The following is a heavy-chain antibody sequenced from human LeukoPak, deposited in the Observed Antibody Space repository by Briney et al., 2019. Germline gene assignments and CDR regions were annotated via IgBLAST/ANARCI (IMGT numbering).Heavy chain of an antibody. CDR1: GGSFSGYY. Sequence: SETLSLTCAVYGGSFSGYYWSWIRQPPGKGLEWIGEINHSGSTNYNPSLKSRVTISVDTSKNQFSLKLSSVTAADTAVYYCARVFPAAAGPQEWFDPWGQGTLVTVSS. J-gene: IGHJ5*02. CDR3: ARVFPAAAGPQEWFDP. V-gene: IGHV4-34*01. CDR2: INHSGST. D-gene: IGHD6-13*01.